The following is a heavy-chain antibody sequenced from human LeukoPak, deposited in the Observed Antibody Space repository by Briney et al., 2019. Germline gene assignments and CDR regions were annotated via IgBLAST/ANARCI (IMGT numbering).Heavy chain of an antibody. D-gene: IGHD5-24*01. V-gene: IGHV4-34*01. CDR1: GGSFSGYY. Sequence: SETLSLTCAVYGGSFSGYYWSWIRQPPGKGLEWIGEINHSGSTNYNPSLKSRVTISVDTSKNQFSLKLSSVTAADTAVYYCARGGWGDGYSFGYWGQGTLVTVSS. J-gene: IGHJ4*02. CDR2: INHSGST. CDR3: ARGGWGDGYSFGY.